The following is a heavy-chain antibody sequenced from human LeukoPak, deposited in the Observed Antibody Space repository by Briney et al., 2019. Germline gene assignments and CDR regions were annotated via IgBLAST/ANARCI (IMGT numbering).Heavy chain of an antibody. CDR2: ISYDGSNK. V-gene: IGHV3-30-3*01. CDR1: GFTFSSYA. Sequence: GGSLRLSCAASGFTFSSYAMHWVRQAPGKGLEWVAVISYDGSNKYYADSVKGRFTISRDDSKNTLYLQMNSLRAEDTAVYYCARGAHSGSYYGSLDYWGQGTLVTVSS. CDR3: ARGAHSGSYYGSLDY. J-gene: IGHJ4*02. D-gene: IGHD1-26*01.